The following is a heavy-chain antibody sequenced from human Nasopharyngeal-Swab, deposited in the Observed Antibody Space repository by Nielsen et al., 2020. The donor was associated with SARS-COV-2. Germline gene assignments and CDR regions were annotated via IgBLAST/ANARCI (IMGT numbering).Heavy chain of an antibody. J-gene: IGHJ4*02. D-gene: IGHD5-18*01. Sequence: SVKVSCKASGGTFSSYAISWVRQAPGQGLEWMGGIIPIFGTANYAQKFQGRVTITADESTSTAYMELSSLRSEDTAVYYCARLGIQPGSFDYWGQGTLVTVSS. CDR2: IIPIFGTA. CDR1: GGTFSSYA. V-gene: IGHV1-69*13. CDR3: ARLGIQPGSFDY.